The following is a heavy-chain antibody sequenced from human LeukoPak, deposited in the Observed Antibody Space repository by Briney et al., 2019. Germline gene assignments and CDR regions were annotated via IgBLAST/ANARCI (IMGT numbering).Heavy chain of an antibody. CDR2: IYYSGST. D-gene: IGHD5-18*01. CDR1: GGSISSYY. CDR3: ARRGEDTAMVRWAFDI. V-gene: IGHV4-59*01. Sequence: PSETLSLTCTVSGGSISSYYWSWIRQPPGKGLEWIGNIYYSGSTNYNPSLKSRVTISVDTSKNQFSLKLSSVTAADTAVYYCARRGEDTAMVRWAFDIWGQETMVTVSS. J-gene: IGHJ3*02.